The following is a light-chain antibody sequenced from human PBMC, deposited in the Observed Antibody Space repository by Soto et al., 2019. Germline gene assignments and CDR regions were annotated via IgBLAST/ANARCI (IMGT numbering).Light chain of an antibody. Sequence: DIQMAQSPSTLSASVGDRVTITCRASQSISSWLAWYQQKPGKAPKLLIYDASSLESGVPSRFSGSRSGTEFTLTISSLQPDDFVTYYCQQYNSYSWTFGKGTKVNI. J-gene: IGKJ1*01. V-gene: IGKV1-5*01. CDR2: DAS. CDR3: QQYNSYSWT. CDR1: QSISSW.